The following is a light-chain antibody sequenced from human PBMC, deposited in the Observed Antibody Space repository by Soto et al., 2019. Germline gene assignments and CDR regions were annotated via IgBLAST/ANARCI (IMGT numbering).Light chain of an antibody. CDR3: RSYTRRSTYA. V-gene: IGLV2-14*01. J-gene: IGLJ1*01. CDR1: SSDIGGYKY. Sequence: HSARTQGASGCGAPGGGSSICCTGTSSDIGGYKYVSWYQQHPGKAPKLMIYDVSNRPSGVSNRFSGSKSGNTATLTISGLQGEDEAEYYCRSYTRRSTYAFGPGTTVPVL. CDR2: DVS.